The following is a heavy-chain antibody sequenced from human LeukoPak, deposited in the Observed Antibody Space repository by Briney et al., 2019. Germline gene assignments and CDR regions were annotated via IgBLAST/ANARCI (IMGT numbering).Heavy chain of an antibody. CDR2: IYYSGST. D-gene: IGHD3-9*01. Sequence: MTSETLSLTCTVSGGSISSYHWSWIRQPPGKGLEWIGYIYYSGSTNYNPSLKSRVTISVDTSKNQFSLKLSSVTAADTAVYYCARGGVLRYFDWPLGDAFDIWGQGTMVTVSS. CDR1: GGSISSYH. V-gene: IGHV4-59*01. J-gene: IGHJ3*02. CDR3: ARGGVLRYFDWPLGDAFDI.